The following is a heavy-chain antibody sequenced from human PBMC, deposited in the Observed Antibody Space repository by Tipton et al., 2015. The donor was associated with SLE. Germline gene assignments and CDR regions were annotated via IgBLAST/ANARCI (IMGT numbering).Heavy chain of an antibody. CDR2: IYTSGST. J-gene: IGHJ4*02. CDR1: GGSISSGGYY. CDR3: ARSGGSSSRHFDY. V-gene: IGHV4-61*09. Sequence: TLSLTCTVSGGSISSGGYYWSWIRQPAGKGLEWIGYIYTSGSTNYNPSLKSRVTISVDTSKNQFSLKLSSVTAADTAVYYCARSGGSSSRHFDYWGQGTLVTVSS. D-gene: IGHD6-6*01.